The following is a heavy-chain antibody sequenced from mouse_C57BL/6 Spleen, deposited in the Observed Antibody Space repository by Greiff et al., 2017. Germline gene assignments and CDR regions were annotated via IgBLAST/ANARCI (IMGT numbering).Heavy chain of an antibody. Sequence: EVMLVESGGGLVKPGGSLKLSCAASGFTFSDYGMHWVRQAPEKGLEWVAYISSGSSTIYYADTVKGRFTISRDNAKNTLFLQMTSLRSEDTAMYYCAKSRSNSVGAYWGQGTLVTVSA. CDR1: GFTFSDYG. V-gene: IGHV5-17*01. J-gene: IGHJ3*01. CDR3: AKSRSNSVGAY. CDR2: ISSGSSTI. D-gene: IGHD2-5*01.